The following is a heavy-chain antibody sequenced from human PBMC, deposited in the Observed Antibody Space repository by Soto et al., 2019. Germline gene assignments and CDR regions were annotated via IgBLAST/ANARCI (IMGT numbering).Heavy chain of an antibody. J-gene: IGHJ4*02. D-gene: IGHD2-2*02. CDR3: AREAATAIGIFGY. CDR2: IYYSGST. Sequence: SETLSLTCTVSGDSISPYYWSWIRQPPGKGLEWIGYIYYSGSTNYNPSLKSRVTISVDTSKNQFSLKLNSVTAADTAVYYCAREAATAIGIFGYWGQGTVVTVSS. CDR1: GDSISPYY. V-gene: IGHV4-59*01.